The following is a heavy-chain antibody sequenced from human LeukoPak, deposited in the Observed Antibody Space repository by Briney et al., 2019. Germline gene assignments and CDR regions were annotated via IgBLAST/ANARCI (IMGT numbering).Heavy chain of an antibody. V-gene: IGHV3-21*01. Sequence: GGSLRLSCAASGFTFSSYSMNWVRQAPGKGLEWVSSISSSSSYIYYADSVKGRFTISRDNAKNSLYLQMNSLRAEDTAVYYCARDRRAIYYYDSSGYHTPHFDYWGQGTLVTVSS. J-gene: IGHJ4*02. CDR2: ISSSSSYI. D-gene: IGHD3-22*01. CDR1: GFTFSSYS. CDR3: ARDRRAIYYYDSSGYHTPHFDY.